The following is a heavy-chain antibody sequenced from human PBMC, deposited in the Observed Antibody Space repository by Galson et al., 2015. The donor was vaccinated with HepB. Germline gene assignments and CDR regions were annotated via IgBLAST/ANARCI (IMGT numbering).Heavy chain of an antibody. V-gene: IGHV4-39*01. CDR2: IYYSGGS. J-gene: IGHJ4*02. Sequence: SGTLSLTCTVSGVSIRSNTYSWGWIRQPPGKGLEWIGSIYYSGGSYYNPSLKSRVTISLEASKNPFSLQPSAVTAADTAMYYCARHSGGHTTPFESRGQGTLVTVSS. CDR3: ARHSGGHTTPFES. D-gene: IGHD3-10*01. CDR1: GVSIRSNTYS.